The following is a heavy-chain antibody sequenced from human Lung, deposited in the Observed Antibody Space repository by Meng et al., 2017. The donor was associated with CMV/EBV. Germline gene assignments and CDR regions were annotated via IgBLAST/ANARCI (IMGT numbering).Heavy chain of an antibody. CDR3: ASESPEYQWLEDYYYGMDV. CDR1: GGSISSSSYY. CDR2: IYYSGST. V-gene: IGHV4-39*07. Sequence: SETLSLXXTVSGGSISSSSYYWGWIRQPPGKGLEWIGSIYYSGSTYYNPSLKSRVTISVDTSKNQFSLKLSSVTAADTAVYYCASESPEYQWLEDYYYGMDVWGQGXTVTVSS. D-gene: IGHD6-19*01. J-gene: IGHJ6*02.